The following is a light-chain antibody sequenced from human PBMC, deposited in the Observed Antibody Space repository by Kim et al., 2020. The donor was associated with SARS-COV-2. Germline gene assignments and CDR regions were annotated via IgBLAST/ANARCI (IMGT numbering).Light chain of an antibody. CDR3: SAWDSSLSAWV. J-gene: IGLJ3*02. Sequence: QAGLAQPPSLSKGLRQTVTLTCTGNSNNVGDQGAAWLQQHQGHPPKLLSYRNNNRPSGISERISASRSGNTASLTITGLQPEDEADYYCSAWDSSLSAWVFGGGTQLTVL. CDR1: SNNVGDQG. V-gene: IGLV10-54*01. CDR2: RNN.